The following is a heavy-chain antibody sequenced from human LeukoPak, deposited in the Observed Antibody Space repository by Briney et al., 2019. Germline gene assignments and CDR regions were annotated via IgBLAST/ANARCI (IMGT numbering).Heavy chain of an antibody. J-gene: IGHJ1*01. Sequence: GGSLRLSCAASGFTFSSYAMSWVRQAPGKGLEWVSAISGSGGSTYYADSVKGRFTISRDNSKNTLYLQMNSLRAEDTAVYYCAKDWYFDFWSGYSNWGQGTLVTVSS. D-gene: IGHD3-3*01. CDR2: ISGSGGST. V-gene: IGHV3-23*01. CDR3: AKDWYFDFWSGYSN. CDR1: GFTFSSYA.